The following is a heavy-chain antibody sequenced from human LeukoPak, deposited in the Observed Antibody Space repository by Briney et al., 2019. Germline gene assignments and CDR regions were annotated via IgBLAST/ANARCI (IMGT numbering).Heavy chain of an antibody. CDR3: VRMRITMIVVVRPGYYYMDV. V-gene: IGHV4-34*01. D-gene: IGHD3-22*01. CDR1: GGSFSGYY. J-gene: IGHJ6*03. CDR2: INHSGST. Sequence: PSETLSLTCAVYGGSFSGYYWSWIRQPPGKGLEWIGEINHSGSTNYNPSLKSRVTISVDTSKNQFSLKLSSVTAADTAMYYCVRMRITMIVVVRPGYYYMDVWGKGTTVTISS.